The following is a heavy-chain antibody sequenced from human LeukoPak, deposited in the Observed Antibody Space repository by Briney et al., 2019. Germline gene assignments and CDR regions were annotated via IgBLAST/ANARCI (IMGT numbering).Heavy chain of an antibody. Sequence: SVKVSCKASGGTFSSYAISWVRQAPGQGLEWMGRIIPIFGTANYAQRFQGRVTITTDESASTAYMELSSLRSEDTAVYYCARSPYDSSGYYYNYFQHWGQGTLVTVSS. CDR1: GGTFSSYA. CDR3: ARSPYDSSGYYYNYFQH. D-gene: IGHD3-22*01. CDR2: IIPIFGTA. V-gene: IGHV1-69*05. J-gene: IGHJ1*01.